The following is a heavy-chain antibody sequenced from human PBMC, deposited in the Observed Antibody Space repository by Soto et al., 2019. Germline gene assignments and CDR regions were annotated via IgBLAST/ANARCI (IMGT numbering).Heavy chain of an antibody. CDR2: ISYSGST. V-gene: IGHV4-59*01. CDR3: AREPPYISSPGVFDQ. J-gene: IGHJ4*02. CDR1: GGRMSNYY. Sequence: ETLSLTCTLAGGRMSNYYWSWLRQPPGKGLEWIGYISYSGSTGYNPSLKTRVTMSVDTSKNQFSLKLRSVTAADTAVYYCAREPPYISSPGVFDQWGQGTLVTVSS. D-gene: IGHD6-6*01.